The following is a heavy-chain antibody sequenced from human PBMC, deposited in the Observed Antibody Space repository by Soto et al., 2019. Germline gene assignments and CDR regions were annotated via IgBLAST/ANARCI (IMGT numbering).Heavy chain of an antibody. V-gene: IGHV3-64D*06. Sequence: GGSLRLSCSASGFTFSSYAMHWVRQAPGKGLEYVSAISSNGGTTYYADSVKGRFTISRDNSKNTLYLQMSSLRAEDTAVYYCVKGVAANLNWFDPWGQGTLVTSPQ. CDR1: GFTFSSYA. CDR2: ISSNGGTT. CDR3: VKGVAANLNWFDP. J-gene: IGHJ5*02. D-gene: IGHD2-15*01.